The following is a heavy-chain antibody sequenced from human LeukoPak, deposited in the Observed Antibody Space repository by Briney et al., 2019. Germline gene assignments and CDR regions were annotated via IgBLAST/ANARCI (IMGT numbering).Heavy chain of an antibody. Sequence: SETLSLTCSVSGGSISRYYWNWIRQPPGKGLEWIGYIYYSGSTNYNPSLKSRVTISVDTSKNQFSLKLSSVTAADTAVYYCARTRKDWFDPWGQGTLVTVSS. V-gene: IGHV4-59*08. CDR3: ARTRKDWFDP. CDR2: IYYSGST. CDR1: GGSISRYY. J-gene: IGHJ5*02.